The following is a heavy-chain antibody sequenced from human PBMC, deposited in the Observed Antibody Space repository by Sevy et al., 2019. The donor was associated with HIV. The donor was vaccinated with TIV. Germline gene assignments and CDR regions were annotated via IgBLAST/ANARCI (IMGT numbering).Heavy chain of an antibody. V-gene: IGHV3-7*01. CDR2: IKQDGSEK. Sequence: GGSLRLSCAASGFTFSSYWMSWVRQAPGKGLEWVANIKQDGSEKYYVDSVKGRLTISRDNAKNSLYLQMNSLRAEDTAVYYCARDGYDYVWGSYRYTAFDIWGQGTMVTVSS. J-gene: IGHJ3*02. CDR1: GFTFSSYW. CDR3: ARDGYDYVWGSYRYTAFDI. D-gene: IGHD3-16*02.